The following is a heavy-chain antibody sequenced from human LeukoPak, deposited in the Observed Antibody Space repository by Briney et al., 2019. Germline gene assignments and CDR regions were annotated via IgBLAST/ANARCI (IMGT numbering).Heavy chain of an antibody. D-gene: IGHD2-2*02. CDR3: ARDLGGGYTWFDHAFDI. Sequence: GGSLRLSCAASGFTVSSNYMSWVRQAPGKGLEWVSVIYSGGSTYYADSVKGRFTISRDNSKNTLYLQMNSLRAEDTALYYCARDLGGGYTWFDHAFDIWGQGTMVTVSS. V-gene: IGHV3-53*01. J-gene: IGHJ3*02. CDR2: IYSGGST. CDR1: GFTVSSNY.